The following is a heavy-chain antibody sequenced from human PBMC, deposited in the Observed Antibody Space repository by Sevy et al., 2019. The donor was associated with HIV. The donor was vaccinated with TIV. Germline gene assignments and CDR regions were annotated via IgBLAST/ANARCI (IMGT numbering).Heavy chain of an antibody. CDR3: ARDRGVGYYDFWSGQLDV. J-gene: IGHJ4*02. D-gene: IGHD3-3*01. CDR2: IYSGGST. Sequence: GGSLRLSCAASGFTVSSNYMSWVRQAPGKGLEWVSVIYSGGSTYYADSAKGRFTISIDNSKNTLYLQMNSLRAEDTAVYYCARDRGVGYYDFWSGQLDVWVQGTLVTVSS. V-gene: IGHV3-53*01. CDR1: GFTVSSNY.